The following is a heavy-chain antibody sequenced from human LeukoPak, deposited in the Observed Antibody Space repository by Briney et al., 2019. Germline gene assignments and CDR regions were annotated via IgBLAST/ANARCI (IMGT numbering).Heavy chain of an antibody. J-gene: IGHJ4*02. CDR3: ARARGSGRTRFDY. D-gene: IGHD3-10*01. CDR2: IYYSGST. CDR1: GGSISSYY. V-gene: IGHV4-59*01. Sequence: KSSETLSLTCTVSGGSISSYYWSWIRQPPGKGLEWIGYIYYSGSTNYNPSLKSRATISVDTSKNQFSLKLSSVTAADTAVYYCARARGSGRTRFDYWGQGTLVTVSS.